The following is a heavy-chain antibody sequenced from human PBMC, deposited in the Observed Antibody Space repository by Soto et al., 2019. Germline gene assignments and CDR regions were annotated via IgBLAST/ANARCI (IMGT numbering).Heavy chain of an antibody. J-gene: IGHJ5*02. D-gene: IGHD5-12*01. V-gene: IGHV1-69*13. CDR2: IIPIFGTA. CDR3: ASSGLRDGYNFDWFDP. CDR1: GGTLSSYA. Sequence: VASVKVSCKASGGTLSSYAISWVRQAPGQGLEWMGGIIPIFGTANYAQKFQGRVTITADESTSTAYMELSSLRSEDTAVYYCASSGLRDGYNFDWFDPWGQGTLVTVSS.